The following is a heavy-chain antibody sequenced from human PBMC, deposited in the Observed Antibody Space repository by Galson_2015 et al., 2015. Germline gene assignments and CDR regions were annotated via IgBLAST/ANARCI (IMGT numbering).Heavy chain of an antibody. V-gene: IGHV3-30-3*01. D-gene: IGHD2-2*01. J-gene: IGHJ3*02. Sequence: SLRLSCAASGFTFSSYTMHWVRQAPGRGLEWVADISYDGSNKYYADSVKGRFTISRDNSKTTLYLQMNSVRAEDTAVYYGARVGQDDLSYCVVVPAVRLDAFDSWGQGTLVTVSS. CDR2: ISYDGSNK. CDR3: ARVGQDDLSYCVVVPAVRLDAFDS. CDR1: GFTFSSYT.